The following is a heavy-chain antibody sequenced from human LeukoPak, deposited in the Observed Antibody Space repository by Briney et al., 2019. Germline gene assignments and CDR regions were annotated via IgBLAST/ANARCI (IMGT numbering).Heavy chain of an antibody. CDR3: ARDGYSSDWSQYNWFDP. V-gene: IGHV1-69*06. CDR2: IIPIFGTA. Sequence: SVKVSCKASGGTFSSYAISWVRQAPGQGLEWMGGIIPIFGTANYAQKFQGRVTITADKSTSTAYMELSSLRSEDTAVYYCARDGYSSDWSQYNWFDPWGQGTLVTVSS. CDR1: GGTFSSYA. J-gene: IGHJ5*02. D-gene: IGHD6-19*01.